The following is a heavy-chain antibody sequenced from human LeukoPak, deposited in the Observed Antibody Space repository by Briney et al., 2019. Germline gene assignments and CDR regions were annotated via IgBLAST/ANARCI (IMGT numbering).Heavy chain of an antibody. V-gene: IGHV1-58*01. Sequence: SVKVSCKASGSTFTSSAVQWVRQARGQRLEWIGWIVVGSGNTNYAQKFQERVTITRDMSTSTAYMELSSLRSEDTAVYYCAAEDSSGWLFDYWGQGTLVTVSS. CDR1: GSTFTSSA. J-gene: IGHJ4*02. CDR2: IVVGSGNT. D-gene: IGHD6-19*01. CDR3: AAEDSSGWLFDY.